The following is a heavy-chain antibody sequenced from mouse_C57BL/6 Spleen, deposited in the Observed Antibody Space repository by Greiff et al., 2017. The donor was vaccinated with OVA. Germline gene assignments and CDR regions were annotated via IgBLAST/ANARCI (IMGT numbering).Heavy chain of an antibody. Sequence: QVQLQQPGAELVRPGSSVKLSCKASGYTFTSYWMPWVKQRPIQGLEWIGNIDPSDSETHYNQKFKDKATLTVDKSSSTAYMQLSSLTSEDSAVYYCARRTTVVAPGYFDVWGTGTTVTVSS. V-gene: IGHV1-52*01. J-gene: IGHJ1*03. D-gene: IGHD1-1*01. CDR1: GYTFTSYW. CDR2: IDPSDSET. CDR3: ARRTTVVAPGYFDV.